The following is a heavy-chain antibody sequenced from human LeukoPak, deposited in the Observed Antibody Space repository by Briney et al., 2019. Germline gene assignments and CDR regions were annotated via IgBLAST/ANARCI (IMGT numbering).Heavy chain of an antibody. D-gene: IGHD6-19*01. CDR3: ARRTAWLVSGTFDC. CDR1: GASVTDGAYH. J-gene: IGHJ4*02. V-gene: IGHV4-31*03. CDR2: ISDSGTN. Sequence: TLSLTCTVSGASVTDGAYHWGWIRPHPGKGLEWIGYISDSGTNYYSPSLKSRVTISQDTSKNQFSLQLRSVTAADTAVYYWARRTAWLVSGTFDCWGQGTLVTVSS.